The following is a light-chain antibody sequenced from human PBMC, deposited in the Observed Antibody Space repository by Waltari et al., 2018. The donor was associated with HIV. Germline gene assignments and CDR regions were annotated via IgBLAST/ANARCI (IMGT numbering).Light chain of an antibody. V-gene: IGKV4-1*01. Sequence: DIVMTQSPDSLAVCLGERATINCKSRQSVLYSSINKNYLAWYQQKSGQPPKLLISWASTRESGVPDRFSGSGSGTDFTLTISSLQAEDVAVYYCQQHYDSPITFGQGTRLEIK. CDR3: QQHYDSPIT. CDR2: WAS. CDR1: QSVLYSSINKNY. J-gene: IGKJ5*01.